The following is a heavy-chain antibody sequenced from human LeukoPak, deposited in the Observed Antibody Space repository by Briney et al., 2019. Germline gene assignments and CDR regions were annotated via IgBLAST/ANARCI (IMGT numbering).Heavy chain of an antibody. Sequence: SETVSLTCTVSGGSISSDYWSWIRQPPGKGLEWIGYIYYSGRTYYNPSLKSRITISVDTSKNQFSLRLSSVTAADTAVYYCVRGFYSPHYWGQGTLVTVSS. D-gene: IGHD4-11*01. J-gene: IGHJ4*02. CDR2: IYYSGRT. CDR3: VRGFYSPHY. CDR1: GGSISSDY. V-gene: IGHV4-59*01.